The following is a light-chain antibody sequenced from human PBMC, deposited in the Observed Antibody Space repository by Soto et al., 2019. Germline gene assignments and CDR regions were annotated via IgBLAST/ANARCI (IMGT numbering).Light chain of an antibody. CDR3: QQFNSYPRT. J-gene: IGKJ1*01. CDR1: QGISSA. V-gene: IGKV1-13*02. Sequence: ALPLTQSPSSLSASVGDRVTITCRASQGISSALAWFRQKPGKAPKLLIYDASSLEGGVPSRFSGSGSGTDVTLTISSLQPEEFATYYCQQFNSYPRTFGQGTKVEIK. CDR2: DAS.